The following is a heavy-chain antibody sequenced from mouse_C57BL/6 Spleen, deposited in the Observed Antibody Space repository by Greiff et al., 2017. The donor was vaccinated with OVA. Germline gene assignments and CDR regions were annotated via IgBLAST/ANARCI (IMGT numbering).Heavy chain of an antibody. CDR3: ARRLDYYGSRKDYFDY. D-gene: IGHD1-1*01. CDR2: INPNNGGT. V-gene: IGHV1-18*01. CDR1: GYTFTDYN. J-gene: IGHJ2*01. Sequence: EVQLQQSGPELVKPGASVKIPCKASGYTFTDYNMDWVKQSHGKSLEWIGDINPNNGGTIYNQKFKGKATLTVDKSSSTAYMELRSLTSEDTAVYYCARRLDYYGSRKDYFDYWGQGTTLTVSS.